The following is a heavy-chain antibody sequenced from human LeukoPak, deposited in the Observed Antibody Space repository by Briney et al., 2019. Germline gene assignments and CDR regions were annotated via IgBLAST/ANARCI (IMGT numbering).Heavy chain of an antibody. CDR2: IIRIFGTA. J-gene: IGHJ6*03. CDR1: GGTFSSYA. V-gene: IGHV1-69*05. CDR3: ASLYVDRQNPYYYYYMDV. Sequence: SVEVSCKASGGTFSSYAISWVRQAPGQGLEWMGGIIRIFGTANYAQKFQGRVTITTDESTSTAYMELSSLRSEDTAVYYCASLYVDRQNPYYYYYMDVWGKGTTVTVSS. D-gene: IGHD2-8*01.